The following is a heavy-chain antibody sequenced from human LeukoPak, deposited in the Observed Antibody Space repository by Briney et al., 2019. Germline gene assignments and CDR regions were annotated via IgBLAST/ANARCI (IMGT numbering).Heavy chain of an antibody. Sequence: SLTLSCAASGFTFYDYAMHWVRQVPGKGLEWVGGVHRNSGKTDYGDSVKGRFTISRDNARNSLYLQMNSLRTEDTALYYCAKDLAVGTTPRVYAFDVWGQGTMVTVS. D-gene: IGHD1-26*01. J-gene: IGHJ3*01. CDR3: AKDLAVGTTPRVYAFDV. V-gene: IGHV3-9*01. CDR1: GFTFYDYA. CDR2: VHRNSGKT.